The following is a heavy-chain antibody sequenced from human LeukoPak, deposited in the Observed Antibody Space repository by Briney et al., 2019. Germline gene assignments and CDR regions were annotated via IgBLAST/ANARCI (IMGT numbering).Heavy chain of an antibody. CDR2: IYPGDSDT. J-gene: IGHJ6*02. CDR1: GYSFTSYW. V-gene: IGHV5-51*01. D-gene: IGHD6-19*01. CDR3: ARKVAVAGSTYYYYGMDV. Sequence: GESLKISCKGSGYSFTSYWIAWVRQMPGKGLEWMGIIYPGDSDTRYSPSFQGQVTISADKSITTAYLQWSSLKASDTAIYYCARKVAVAGSTYYYYGMDVWGQGTTVTVSS.